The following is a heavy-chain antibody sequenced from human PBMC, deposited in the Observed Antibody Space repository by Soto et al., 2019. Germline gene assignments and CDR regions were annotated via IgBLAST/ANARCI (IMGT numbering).Heavy chain of an antibody. J-gene: IGHJ4*02. CDR2: IIDDGGRA. CDR1: GFSFSNHA. D-gene: IGHD6-19*01. Sequence: EVQLLESGGGLVQPGGSLRLSCSASGFSFSNHAMSWVRQAPGKGLVWVSAIIDDGGRAYYADSVKGRFTISRDNYRNSLSLQMNSLRAEDTAVYYCGRDKMEQGLVGGDLDYWGQGTQVTVSS. V-gene: IGHV3-23*01. CDR3: GRDKMEQGLVGGDLDY.